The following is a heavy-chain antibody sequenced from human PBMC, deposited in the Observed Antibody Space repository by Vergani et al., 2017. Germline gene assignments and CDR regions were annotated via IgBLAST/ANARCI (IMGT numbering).Heavy chain of an antibody. D-gene: IGHD5-18*01. CDR1: GFTFSSYG. CDR2: IWYDGSNK. CDR3: AREASLRDTAMVYYYYYGMDV. V-gene: IGHV3-33*01. Sequence: QVQLVESGGGVVQPGRSLRLSCAASGFTFSSYGMHWVRQAPGKGLEWVAVIWYDGSNKYYADSVKGRFTISRDNSKNTLYLQMNSLRAEDTAVYYCAREASLRDTAMVYYYYYGMDVWGQGTTVTVSS. J-gene: IGHJ6*02.